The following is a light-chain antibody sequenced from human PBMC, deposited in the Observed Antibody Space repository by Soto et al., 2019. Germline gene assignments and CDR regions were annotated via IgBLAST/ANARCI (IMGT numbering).Light chain of an antibody. CDR1: QGISSY. CDR3: QKHNSAPLF. CDR2: AAS. Sequence: IRMTQSPSSLSASTGDRVTITCRASQGISSYLAWYQQKPGKAPKLLIYAASTLQSGVPSRFSGSGFGTDFTLTISSLQPEDVATYYCQKHNSAPLFFGPGTKVDIK. J-gene: IGKJ3*01. V-gene: IGKV1-27*01.